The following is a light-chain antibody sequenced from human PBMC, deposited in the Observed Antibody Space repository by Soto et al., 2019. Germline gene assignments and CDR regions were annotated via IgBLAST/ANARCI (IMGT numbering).Light chain of an antibody. J-gene: IGLJ1*01. CDR3: CSYAGSYTYV. Sequence: QSVLTQPPSVSDAPRQRVTISCSGRSSNIGENYVNWYQQVPGKPPKLLLYHDDMLPSGVSDRFSGSKSGTSASLAISGLQSEDEADYYCCSYAGSYTYVFGTGTKVTVL. V-gene: IGLV1-36*01. CDR2: HDD. CDR1: SSNIGENY.